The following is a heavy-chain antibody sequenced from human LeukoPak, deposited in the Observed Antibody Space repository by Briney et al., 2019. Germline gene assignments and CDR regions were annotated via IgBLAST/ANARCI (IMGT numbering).Heavy chain of an antibody. J-gene: IGHJ5*02. CDR2: IYYSGST. Sequence: SQTLSLTCSVSGGSFNSGGYYWTWIRQLPGKGLEWIGFIYYSGSTYYNPSLKSRITISVDTSKNQLSLKVTSVTAADTAVYYCARHYGPWGQGTLVTVSS. CDR3: ARHYGP. D-gene: IGHD3-16*01. V-gene: IGHV4-31*03. CDR1: GGSFNSGGYY.